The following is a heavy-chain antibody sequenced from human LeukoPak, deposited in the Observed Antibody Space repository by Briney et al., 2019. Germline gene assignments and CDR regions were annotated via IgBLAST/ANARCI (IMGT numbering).Heavy chain of an antibody. CDR2: INPNSGGT. J-gene: IGHJ4*02. Sequence: GGSLRLSCAASGFTFSSYAMHWVRQAPGQGLEWMGWINPNSGGTNYAQKFQGWVTMTRDTSISTAYMELSRLRSDDTAVYYCARAHYGDYGGYYFDYWGQGTLVTFSS. D-gene: IGHD4-17*01. V-gene: IGHV1-2*04. CDR1: GFTFSSYA. CDR3: ARAHYGDYGGYYFDY.